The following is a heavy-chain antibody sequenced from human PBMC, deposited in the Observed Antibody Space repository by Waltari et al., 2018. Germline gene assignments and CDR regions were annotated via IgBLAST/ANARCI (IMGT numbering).Heavy chain of an antibody. D-gene: IGHD2-21*01. Sequence: QVQLIQSGAEVKKPGASVTVSCKVSGYSLSRLSMHGVRPARGKGLEWMGGFNPESGETIYAQKFQGRVTMTEDTSSDTAFMEFNSLGSDDTAVYYCVKDLTPGGADVWGQGTTVTVSS. CDR2: FNPESGET. CDR3: VKDLTPGGADV. CDR1: GYSLSRLS. V-gene: IGHV1-24*01. J-gene: IGHJ6*02.